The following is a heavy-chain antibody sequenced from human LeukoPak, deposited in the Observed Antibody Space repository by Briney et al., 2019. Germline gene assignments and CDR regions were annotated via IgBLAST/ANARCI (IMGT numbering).Heavy chain of an antibody. CDR2: IFYSGST. V-gene: IGHV4-39*07. CDR1: GGSISSSSYY. D-gene: IGHD3-22*01. CDR3: ARDRAHYYDSSGYHGAFDI. Sequence: SETLSLTCTVSGGSISSSSYYWGWIRQPPGKGLEWIGNIFYSGSTYYNPSLKSRDTISVDTSKNQFSLKMNSVTAADTAVYYCARDRAHYYDSSGYHGAFDIWGQGTMVTVSS. J-gene: IGHJ3*02.